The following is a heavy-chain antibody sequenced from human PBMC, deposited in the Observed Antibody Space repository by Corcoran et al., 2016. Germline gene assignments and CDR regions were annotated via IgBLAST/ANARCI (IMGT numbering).Heavy chain of an antibody. CDR2: ISAYNGNT. D-gene: IGHD3-22*01. CDR1: GYTFTSYG. J-gene: IGHJ4*02. Sequence: QVQLVQSGAEVKKPGASVKVSCKASGYTFTSYGISWVRQAPGQGLEWMGWISAYNGNTNYAQKLQGRVTMTTDTSTSTAYMELRSLRSDDTTVYYCARDLRTYYYDSSGYYSWGQGTLVTVSS. CDR3: ARDLRTYYYDSSGYYS. V-gene: IGHV1-18*01.